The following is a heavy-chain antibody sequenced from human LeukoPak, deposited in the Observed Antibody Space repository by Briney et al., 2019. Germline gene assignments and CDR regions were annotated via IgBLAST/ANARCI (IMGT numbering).Heavy chain of an antibody. Sequence: GSLRLSCAASGFTVSSNYMSWVRQAPGKGLEWVSVIYSGGSTYYADSVKGRFTISRDNSKNTLYLQMNSLRAEDTAVYYCARDRPHGSGSYTMYYFDYWGQGTLVTVSS. CDR3: ARDRPHGSGSYTMYYFDY. D-gene: IGHD3-10*01. J-gene: IGHJ4*02. CDR2: IYSGGST. V-gene: IGHV3-53*01. CDR1: GFTVSSNY.